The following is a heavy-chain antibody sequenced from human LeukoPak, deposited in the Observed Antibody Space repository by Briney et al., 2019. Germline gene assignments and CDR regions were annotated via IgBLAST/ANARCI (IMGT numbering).Heavy chain of an antibody. CDR2: ISAYNGNT. CDR3: ARAISRDGYNWHAFDI. D-gene: IGHD5-24*01. Sequence: ASVKVSCKASGYTFTSYGISWVRQAPGQGLEWMGWISAYNGNTNYAQKLQGRVTMTTDTSTSTAYMELRSLRSDDTAVYYCARAISRDGYNWHAFDIWGQGTMVTVSS. CDR1: GYTFTSYG. J-gene: IGHJ3*02. V-gene: IGHV1-18*01.